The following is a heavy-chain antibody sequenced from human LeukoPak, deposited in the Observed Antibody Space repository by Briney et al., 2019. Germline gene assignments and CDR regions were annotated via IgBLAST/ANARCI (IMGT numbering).Heavy chain of an antibody. Sequence: GGSLRLSCAASGFTFSTSWMHWVRQAPGKGLLWVSRIDTDGRTTSYADSVEGRFTISRDNAKNTLYLQMNSLRGEDTAVYYCARGRGYTYANDYWGQGTLVTVSS. CDR3: ARGRGYTYANDY. D-gene: IGHD5-18*01. CDR1: GFTFSTSW. J-gene: IGHJ4*02. V-gene: IGHV3-74*01. CDR2: IDTDGRTT.